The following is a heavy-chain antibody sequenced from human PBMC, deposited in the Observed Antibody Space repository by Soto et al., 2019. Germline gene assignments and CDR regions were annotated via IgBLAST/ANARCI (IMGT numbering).Heavy chain of an antibody. D-gene: IGHD3-9*01. CDR3: ARVLRSFDQEYYFDY. V-gene: IGHV3-23*01. J-gene: IGHJ4*02. Sequence: PGGSLRLSCAASGFTFSSYAMSWVRQAPGKGLQWVATITGSGGSTYYADSVKGRFTISKDTSKNQVVLTMTDMDPVDTATYYCARVLRSFDQEYYFDYWGRGTQVTVSS. CDR2: ITGSGGST. CDR1: GFTFSSYA.